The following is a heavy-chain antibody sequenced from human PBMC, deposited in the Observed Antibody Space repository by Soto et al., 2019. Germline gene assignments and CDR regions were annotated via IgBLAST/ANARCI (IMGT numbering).Heavy chain of an antibody. CDR3: ARGYDSSGFRVAPKIYYYYGMDV. CDR1: GGTFSSYA. V-gene: IGHV1-69*06. D-gene: IGHD3-22*01. Sequence: SVKVSCKASGGTFSSYAISWVRQAPGQGLEWMGGIIPIFGTANFAQKFQGRVTITADKSTSTAYMELSSLRSEDTAVYYCARGYDSSGFRVAPKIYYYYGMDVWGQGTTVTVSS. J-gene: IGHJ6*02. CDR2: IIPIFGTA.